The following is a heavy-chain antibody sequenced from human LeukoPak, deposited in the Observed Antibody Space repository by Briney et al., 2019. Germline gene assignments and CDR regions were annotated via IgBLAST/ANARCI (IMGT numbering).Heavy chain of an antibody. CDR2: IYYSGST. CDR3: ARDPRSMVRGVGFDY. J-gene: IGHJ4*02. CDR1: GGSFSGYY. V-gene: IGHV4-34*01. D-gene: IGHD3-10*01. Sequence: SETLSLTCAVYGGSFSGYYWSWIRQPPGKGLEWIGSIYYSGSTYYNPSLKSRVTISVDTSKNQFSLKLSSVTAADTAVYYCARDPRSMVRGVGFDYWGQGTLVTVSS.